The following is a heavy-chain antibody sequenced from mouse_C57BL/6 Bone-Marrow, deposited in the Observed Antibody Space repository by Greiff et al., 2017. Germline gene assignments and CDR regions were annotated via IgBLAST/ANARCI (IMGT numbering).Heavy chain of an antibody. V-gene: IGHV2-6-7*01. D-gene: IGHD1-1*01. CDR3: ARGLTTPYYAMDY. CDR2: IWGDGST. J-gene: IGHJ4*01. Sequence: VQGVESGPGLVAPSQSLSITCTVSGFSLTGYGVNWVRQPPGKGLEWLGMIWGDGSTDYNSARKSRLSISKDNSKSQVFLKMNRLQTDDTARYYCARGLTTPYYAMDYWGQGTSVTVSS. CDR1: GFSLTGYG.